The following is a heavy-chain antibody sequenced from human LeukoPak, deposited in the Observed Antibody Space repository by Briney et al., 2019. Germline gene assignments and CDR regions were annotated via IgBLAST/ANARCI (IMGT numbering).Heavy chain of an antibody. D-gene: IGHD6-6*01. J-gene: IGHJ5*02. CDR1: GFTFSNAW. CDR2: IKSKTNGGTA. Sequence: KPGGSLRLSCAASGFTFSNAWMAWVRQAPGKGLEWVGRIKSKTNGGTADYPAPVKGSFTISRDDSKNTLYLQMNSLKIEDTAVYYCTTEYSSSYNWFNPWGQGTLVTVSS. CDR3: TTEYSSSYNWFNP. V-gene: IGHV3-15*01.